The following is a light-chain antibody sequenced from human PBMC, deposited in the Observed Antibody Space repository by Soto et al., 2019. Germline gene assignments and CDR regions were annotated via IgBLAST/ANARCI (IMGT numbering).Light chain of an antibody. CDR1: SSDVGGYNY. CDR3: NSYASSSTYV. J-gene: IGLJ1*01. Sequence: QSVLTQPASVSGSPGQSIAISCTGTSSDVGGYNYVSWYQQHPGKAPKLMLYDVSNRPSGVSSRFSGSKSGNTASLTISGLQAEEEADYYCNSYASSSTYVFGTGTKVTV. V-gene: IGLV2-14*01. CDR2: DVS.